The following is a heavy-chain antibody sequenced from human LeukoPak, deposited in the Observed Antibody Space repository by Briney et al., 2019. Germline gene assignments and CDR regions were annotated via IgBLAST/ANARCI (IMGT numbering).Heavy chain of an antibody. J-gene: IGHJ4*02. CDR3: ARGDNSGSGY. D-gene: IGHD6-19*01. CDR2: INPNSGGT. CDR1: GYTFTGYN. V-gene: IGHV1-2*02. Sequence: ASVKVSCKASGYTFTGYNMHWVRQAPGQGLEWMGWINPNSGGTTYTQKFQGRVTMTRDTSISTAYMELSRLRSDDTAMYYCARGDNSGSGYCGQGTLVTVSS.